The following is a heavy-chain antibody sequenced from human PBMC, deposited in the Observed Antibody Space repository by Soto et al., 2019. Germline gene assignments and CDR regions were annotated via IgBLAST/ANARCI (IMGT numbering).Heavy chain of an antibody. CDR2: IDPSDSYT. CDR3: ARFQAAAGDNDLTFDY. J-gene: IGHJ4*02. CDR1: GYSFTSYW. D-gene: IGHD6-13*01. Sequence: GESLKISCKGSGYSFTSYWIGWVRQMPGKGLEWMGRIDPSDSYTNYSPSFQGHVTISADKSISTAYLQWSSLKASDTAMYYCARFQAAAGDNDLTFDYWGQGTLVTFSS. V-gene: IGHV5-10-1*01.